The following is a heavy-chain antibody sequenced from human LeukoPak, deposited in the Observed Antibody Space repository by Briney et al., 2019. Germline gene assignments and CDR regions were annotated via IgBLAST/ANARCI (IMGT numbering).Heavy chain of an antibody. V-gene: IGHV3-66*01. CDR1: GFTVSSNY. CDR2: IYSGGST. CDR3: AVVVPAAMAFDP. D-gene: IGHD2-2*01. J-gene: IGHJ5*02. Sequence: GGSLRLSCAASGFTVSSNYMSWVRQAPGKGLEWVSVIYSGGSTYYADSGKGRFTISRDNSKNTLYLQMNSLRAEDTAVYYCAVVVPAAMAFDPWGQGTLVTVSS.